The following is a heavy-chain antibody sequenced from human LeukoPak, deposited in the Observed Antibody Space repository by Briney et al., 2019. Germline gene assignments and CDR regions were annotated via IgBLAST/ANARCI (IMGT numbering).Heavy chain of an antibody. CDR3: AKTYYYDSSGYSGPRGYFDY. D-gene: IGHD3-22*01. CDR2: ISGSGGST. Sequence: GGSLRLSCAASGFTFSSYGMSWVRQAPGKGLEWVSAISGSGGSTYYADSVKGRFTISRDNSKNTLYLQMNSLRAEDTAVYYCAKTYYYDSSGYSGPRGYFDYWGQGTLVTVSS. J-gene: IGHJ4*02. CDR1: GFTFSSYG. V-gene: IGHV3-23*01.